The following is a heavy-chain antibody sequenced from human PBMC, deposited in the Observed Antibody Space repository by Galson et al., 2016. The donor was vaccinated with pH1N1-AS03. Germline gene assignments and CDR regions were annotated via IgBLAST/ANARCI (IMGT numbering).Heavy chain of an antibody. J-gene: IGHJ6*02. CDR3: ARDNGGMFHGMDV. CDR1: GFTFNYFE. Sequence: SLRLSCAASGFTFNYFEMNWVRQAPGKGLEWVSYISASATAIHYAASVQGRFIVSRDKDSLYLQMNSLTAEDSAIYYCARDNGGMFHGMDVWGRGTTVTVSS. V-gene: IGHV3-48*03. CDR2: ISASATAI. D-gene: IGHD3-10*02.